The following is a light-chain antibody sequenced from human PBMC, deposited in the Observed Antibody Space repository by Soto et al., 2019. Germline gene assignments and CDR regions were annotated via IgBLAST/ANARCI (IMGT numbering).Light chain of an antibody. Sequence: QSALTQPASVSGSPGQSITISCTGTSSDVGGYNYVSWYQQHPGKAPKLMIYEVNNRPSEVSNRFSGSKSGNTASLTISGLQPEDEADYYCNSYTSRYTFVLXTGTQGHRP. CDR1: SSDVGGYNY. J-gene: IGLJ1*01. CDR3: NSYTSRYTFV. CDR2: EVN. V-gene: IGLV2-14*01.